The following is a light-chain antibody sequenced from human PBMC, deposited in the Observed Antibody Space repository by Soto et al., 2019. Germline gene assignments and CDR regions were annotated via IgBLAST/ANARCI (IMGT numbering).Light chain of an antibody. CDR2: DAS. V-gene: IGKV3-20*01. CDR1: QSVGSNK. CDR3: QQYGSTPLT. J-gene: IGKJ4*01. Sequence: EIVLTQSPGTLSLSPGERATLSCRASQSVGSNKLAWYQQKRGQAPRFLMYDASTRGTGIPDRFSGSGSGTDFTLTISRLEPEDFAVYYCQQYGSTPLTFGGGTKVEIK.